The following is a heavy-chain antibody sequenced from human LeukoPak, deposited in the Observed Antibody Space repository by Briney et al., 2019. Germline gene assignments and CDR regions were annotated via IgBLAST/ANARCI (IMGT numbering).Heavy chain of an antibody. CDR1: GFTVTSYA. V-gene: IGHV3-23*01. CDR2: ISTSGGST. J-gene: IGHJ4*02. CDR3: ARQGAYYFDY. D-gene: IGHD3-16*01. Sequence: GGSLRLACAASGFTVTSYAMNWVRQAPGKGLEWAATISTSGGSTYYADFVKGRFTISRDNSKNTLYLQMNSLRAEDTAVYYCARQGAYYFDYWGQGTLVTVSS.